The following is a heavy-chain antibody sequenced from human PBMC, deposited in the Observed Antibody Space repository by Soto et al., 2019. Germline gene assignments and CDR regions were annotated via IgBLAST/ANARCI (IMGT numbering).Heavy chain of an antibody. CDR2: INQDGSER. Sequence: LRLSCAGSGLTFRNDWLSWVRQAPGKGLEWVANINQDGSERYYVDSVRGRFTISRDNVENSLYLQLNSLRPEDTAVYYCAVYGYGVSAAAYWGQGTLVTVSS. V-gene: IGHV3-7*03. CDR3: AVYGYGVSAAAY. J-gene: IGHJ4*02. D-gene: IGHD4-17*01. CDR1: GLTFRNDW.